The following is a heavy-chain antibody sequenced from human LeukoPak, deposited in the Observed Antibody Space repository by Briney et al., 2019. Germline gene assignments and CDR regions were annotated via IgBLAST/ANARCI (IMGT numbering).Heavy chain of an antibody. Sequence: PGGSLRLSCAASGFTFSSYSMNWVRQAPGKGLEWVSSISSSSSYIYYADSVKGRFTISRDNAKNSLYLQMNSLRAEDTAVYYCARGEYYYDSSGYYYLFDYWGQGTLVTVSS. J-gene: IGHJ4*02. D-gene: IGHD3-22*01. CDR1: GFTFSSYS. CDR3: ARGEYYYDSSGYYYLFDY. CDR2: ISSSSSYI. V-gene: IGHV3-21*01.